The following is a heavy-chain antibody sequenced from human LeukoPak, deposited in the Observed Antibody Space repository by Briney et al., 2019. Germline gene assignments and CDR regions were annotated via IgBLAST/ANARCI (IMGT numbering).Heavy chain of an antibody. J-gene: IGHJ4*02. Sequence: GGSLRLSCAASGFTFSSYGMHWVRQAPGKGLEWVAFIRYDGSNKYYADSVKGRFTISRDNSKNTLYLQMNSLRAGDTAVYYCARAAKVKWYTYYYDSSGPYFDYWGQGTLVTVSS. D-gene: IGHD3-22*01. CDR3: ARAAKVKWYTYYYDSSGPYFDY. V-gene: IGHV3-30*02. CDR1: GFTFSSYG. CDR2: IRYDGSNK.